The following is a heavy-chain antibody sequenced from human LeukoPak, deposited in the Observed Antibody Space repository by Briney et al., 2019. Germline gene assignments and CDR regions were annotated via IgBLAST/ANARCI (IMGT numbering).Heavy chain of an antibody. Sequence: ASVKVSCKASGGTFSSYAISWVRQAPGQGLEWMGWINPNSGGTNYAQKFQGRVTMTRDTSISTAYMELSRLSSDDTAVYYCARGLRGYCSGGSCYRGAFDIWGQGTMVTVSS. CDR1: GGTFSSYA. CDR3: ARGLRGYCSGGSCYRGAFDI. CDR2: INPNSGGT. V-gene: IGHV1-2*02. D-gene: IGHD2-15*01. J-gene: IGHJ3*02.